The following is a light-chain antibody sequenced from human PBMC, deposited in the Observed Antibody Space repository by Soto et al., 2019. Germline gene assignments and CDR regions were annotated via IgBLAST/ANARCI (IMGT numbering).Light chain of an antibody. V-gene: IGLV1-51*01. J-gene: IGLJ2*01. CDR3: GTWDTSLRDVV. CDR1: SSNIGNNY. CDR2: DNN. Sequence: QSVLTQPPSVSAAPGQNVTISCSGSSSNIGNNYVSWYQQIPGTAPQLVIYDNNKRPSGIPDRFSGSKSGASATLGITGLQTGDGADYYCGTWDTSLRDVVFGGGTKVTV.